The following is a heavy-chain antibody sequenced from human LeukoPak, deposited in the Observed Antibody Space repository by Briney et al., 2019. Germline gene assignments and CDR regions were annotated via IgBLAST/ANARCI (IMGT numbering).Heavy chain of an antibody. CDR3: ARDQEGAIDY. V-gene: IGHV1-2*04. Sequence: ASVKVTCKASGYTFTGYYMHWVRQAPGQGLEWMGWIDPNSGGTNYAQKFQGWVTMTRDTSISTAYMELSRLRSDDTAVYYCARDQEGAIDYWGQGTLVTVSS. CDR2: IDPNSGGT. J-gene: IGHJ4*02. D-gene: IGHD1-26*01. CDR1: GYTFTGYY.